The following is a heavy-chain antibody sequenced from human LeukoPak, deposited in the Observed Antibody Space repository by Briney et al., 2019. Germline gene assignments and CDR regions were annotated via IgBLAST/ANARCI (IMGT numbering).Heavy chain of an antibody. Sequence: GASVKVSCKASGYTFTGYYMHWVRQAPGQGLEWMGWINPNSGGTNYAQKFQGRVTMTRDTSISTAYMELSRLRSDDTAVYYCAXXXXSSTSCYAATGDYWGQGTLVTVSS. J-gene: IGHJ4*02. CDR2: INPNSGGT. D-gene: IGHD2-2*01. CDR1: GYTFTGYY. CDR3: AXXXXSSTSCYAATGDY. V-gene: IGHV1-2*02.